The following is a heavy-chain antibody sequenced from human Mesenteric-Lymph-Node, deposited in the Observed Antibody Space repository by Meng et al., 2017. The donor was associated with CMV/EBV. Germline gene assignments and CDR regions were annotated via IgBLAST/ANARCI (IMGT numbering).Heavy chain of an antibody. D-gene: IGHD3-10*01. CDR3: ARNRASGLDY. CDR2: INTSGGST. CDR1: GYTFTSYY. V-gene: IGHV1-46*01. Sequence: SGKASGYTFTSYYVHGVRQAPGQGLEWMGMINTSGGSTSYAQKFQGRVTMSRDTSASTVYMELSSLRAEDTAVYHCARNRASGLDYWGQGTLVTVSS. J-gene: IGHJ4*02.